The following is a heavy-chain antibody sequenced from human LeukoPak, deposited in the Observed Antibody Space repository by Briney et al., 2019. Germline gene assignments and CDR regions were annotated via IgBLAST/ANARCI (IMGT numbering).Heavy chain of an antibody. CDR2: VSAGHHA. J-gene: IGHJ4*02. CDR3: GRYGGLFDS. D-gene: IGHD3-16*01. CDR1: GLTLGGHD. Sequence: GGSLRLSCTASGLTLGGHDMHWVRQTTGDGLEWVAAVSAGHHAFYAGSVKGRFTISRDNARNLLYLQMDSLRAEDTAVYYCGRYGGLFDSVGQGTLVTVSS. V-gene: IGHV3-13*01.